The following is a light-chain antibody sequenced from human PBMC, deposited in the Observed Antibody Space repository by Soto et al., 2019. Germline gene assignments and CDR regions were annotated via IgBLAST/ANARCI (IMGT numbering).Light chain of an antibody. V-gene: IGLV2-14*03. CDR2: DVS. Sequence: QSALTQPASVSGSPGQSITIPCTGTSSDVGGYNYVSWYQQLPGKAPKLIIYDVSNRPSGVSNRFSASKSANAASLTISGLQSEDEADYYCSSYTSSTTLYVFGSGTKVTVL. J-gene: IGLJ1*01. CDR3: SSYTSSTTLYV. CDR1: SSDVGGYNY.